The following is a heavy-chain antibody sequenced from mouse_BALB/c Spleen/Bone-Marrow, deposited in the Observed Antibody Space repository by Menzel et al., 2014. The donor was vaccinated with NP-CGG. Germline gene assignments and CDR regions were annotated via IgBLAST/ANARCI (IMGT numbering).Heavy chain of an antibody. Sequence: DVMLVESGGGLVKPGGSLKLSCAASGFTLSSYAMSWVRQTPEKRLEWVATISSGGSYTYYPDSVKGRFTISRDNAKNTLYLQMSSLRSEDTAMYYFARHGITRLLDYWGQGTTLAVSS. V-gene: IGHV5-9-1*01. D-gene: IGHD2-4*01. CDR3: ARHGITRLLDY. CDR2: ISSGGSYT. CDR1: GFTLSSYA. J-gene: IGHJ2*01.